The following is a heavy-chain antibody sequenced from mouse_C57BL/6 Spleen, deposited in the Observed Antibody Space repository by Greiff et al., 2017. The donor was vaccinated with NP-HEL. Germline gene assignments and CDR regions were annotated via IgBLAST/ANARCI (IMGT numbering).Heavy chain of an antibody. D-gene: IGHD3-2*02. Sequence: VQLQQPGAELVMPGASVKLSCKASGYTFTSYWMHWVKQRPGQGLEWIGEIDPSDSYTNYNQKFKGKSTLTVDKSSSTAYMQLSSLTSEDSAVYYCARSRLKDSWFAYWGQGTLVTVSA. CDR3: ARSRLKDSWFAY. CDR2: IDPSDSYT. J-gene: IGHJ3*01. CDR1: GYTFTSYW. V-gene: IGHV1-69*01.